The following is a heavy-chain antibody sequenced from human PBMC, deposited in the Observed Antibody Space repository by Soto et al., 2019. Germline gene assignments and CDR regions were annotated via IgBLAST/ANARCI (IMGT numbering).Heavy chain of an antibody. CDR2: ISNDGSNK. J-gene: IGHJ4*02. D-gene: IGHD3-22*01. CDR1: GFTLSNYA. V-gene: IGHV3-30*04. Sequence: ESGGGVVQPGRSLKLSCVASGFTLSNYALHWVRQAPGKGPEWMAFISNDGSNKLYADSVKGRFTISRDNSKNTLYLEMNSLRPEDTAVFYCARAGGGYLDYWGQGTLVNVSS. CDR3: ARAGGGYLDY.